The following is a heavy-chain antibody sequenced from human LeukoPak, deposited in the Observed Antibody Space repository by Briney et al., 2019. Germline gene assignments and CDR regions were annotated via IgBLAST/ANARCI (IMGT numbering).Heavy chain of an antibody. CDR3: ARDLAYSGAFYFDY. J-gene: IGHJ4*02. CDR1: GGSISSYY. CDR2: IYTSGST. D-gene: IGHD1-26*01. V-gene: IGHV4-4*07. Sequence: PSETLSLTCTVSGGSISSYYWSWIRQPAGKGLEGIGRIYTSGSTNYNPSLKSRVTMSVDTSKNQFSLKLSSVTAADTAVYYCARDLAYSGAFYFDYWGQGTLVTVSS.